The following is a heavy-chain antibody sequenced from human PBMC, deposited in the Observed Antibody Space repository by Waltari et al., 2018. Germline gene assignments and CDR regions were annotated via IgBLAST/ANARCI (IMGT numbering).Heavy chain of an antibody. J-gene: IGHJ4*02. CDR2: INHSGST. CDR1: GGSFSGYY. D-gene: IGHD3-22*01. Sequence: QVQLQQWGAGLLKPSETLSPTCAVYGGSFSGYYWSWIRQPPGKGLEWIGEINHSGSTNYNPSRKSRVTISVDTSKNQFSLKLSSVTAADTAVYYCARRALLRHYFDYWGQGTLVTVSS. V-gene: IGHV4-34*01. CDR3: ARRALLRHYFDY.